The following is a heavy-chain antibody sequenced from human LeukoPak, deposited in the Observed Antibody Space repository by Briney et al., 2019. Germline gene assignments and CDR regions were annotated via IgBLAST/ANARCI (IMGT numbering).Heavy chain of an antibody. CDR3: ARASHYDILTGYSDDAFDI. Sequence: ASVKVSCKASGYTFTSYYMHWVRQAPGQGLEWMGIINPSGGSTSYAQKFQGRVTMTRGTSTSTVYMELSSLRSEDTAVYYCARASHYDILTGYSDDAFDIWGQGTMVTVSS. CDR1: GYTFTSYY. J-gene: IGHJ3*02. D-gene: IGHD3-9*01. CDR2: INPSGGST. V-gene: IGHV1-46*01.